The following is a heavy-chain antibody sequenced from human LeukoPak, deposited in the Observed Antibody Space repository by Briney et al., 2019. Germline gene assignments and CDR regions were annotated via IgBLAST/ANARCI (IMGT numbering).Heavy chain of an antibody. J-gene: IGHJ4*02. Sequence: GGSLRLSCAASGFTFSSYAMHWVRQAPGKGLEYVSAISSNGGSTYYANSVKGRFTISRDNSKNTLYLQMGSLRAEYMAVYYCAREEEGGDFDYWGQGTLVTVSS. CDR2: ISSNGGST. CDR3: AREEEGGDFDY. V-gene: IGHV3-64*01. CDR1: GFTFSSYA. D-gene: IGHD2-21*01.